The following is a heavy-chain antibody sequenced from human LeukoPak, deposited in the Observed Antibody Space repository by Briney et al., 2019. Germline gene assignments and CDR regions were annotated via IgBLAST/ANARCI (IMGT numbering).Heavy chain of an antibody. Sequence: GGSLRLSCAASGFTSSSYGMHWVRQAPGKGLEWVAFIRYDGSNKYYADSVKGRFTISRDNSKNTLYLQMNSLRAEDTAVYYCAKDFMDSFDYWGQGTLVTVSS. CDR2: IRYDGSNK. CDR1: GFTSSSYG. V-gene: IGHV3-30*02. J-gene: IGHJ4*02. CDR3: AKDFMDSFDY. D-gene: IGHD2-2*03.